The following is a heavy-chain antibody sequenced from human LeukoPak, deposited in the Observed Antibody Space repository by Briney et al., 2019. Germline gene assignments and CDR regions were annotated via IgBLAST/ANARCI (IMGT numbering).Heavy chain of an antibody. J-gene: IGHJ4*02. V-gene: IGHV3-23*01. CDR2: ISGSGGRI. D-gene: IGHD1-26*01. Sequence: GGSLRLSCKASGFTFGDYSMSWFRQAPGKGLEWVSAISGSGGRIYYGASVKGRFTISRDNSKNTLNLQMNSLRAEDTAVYYCATSKYSGSYWGQGTLVTVSS. CDR3: ATSKYSGSY. CDR1: GFTFGDYS.